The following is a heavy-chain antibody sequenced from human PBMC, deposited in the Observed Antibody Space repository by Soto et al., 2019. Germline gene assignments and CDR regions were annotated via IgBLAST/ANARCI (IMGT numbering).Heavy chain of an antibody. J-gene: IGHJ5*02. CDR1: GVTFSSFA. CDR3: ARSTGSGFRPGTHRFNWFDP. V-gene: IGHV1-69*01. D-gene: IGHD5-12*01. Sequence: QVQLVQSGAEVKQPGSSVKVSCQASGVTFSSFAISWVRQAPGQGLEWMGGIIPIFRTPNYAQNFQGRVTITADESTSSVYMELSRLRSEDTAVYCCARSTGSGFRPGTHRFNWFDPWGQGTLVTVSS. CDR2: IIPIFRTP.